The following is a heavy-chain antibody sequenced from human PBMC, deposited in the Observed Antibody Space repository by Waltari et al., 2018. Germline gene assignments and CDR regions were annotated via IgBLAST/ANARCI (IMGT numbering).Heavy chain of an antibody. Sequence: QLQLQESGPGLVKPSETLSLTCTVSGGSISSSSYYWGWIRQPPGKGLEWMGSIYYRGSTNSNPSLKGRGTISVYTSTSQSSLKLSSVTAADTAVYYCARQGVSESSGWECWFDPWGQGTLVTVSS. J-gene: IGHJ5*02. CDR2: IYYRGST. D-gene: IGHD6-19*01. CDR3: ARQGVSESSGWECWFDP. V-gene: IGHV4-39*01. CDR1: GGSISSSSYY.